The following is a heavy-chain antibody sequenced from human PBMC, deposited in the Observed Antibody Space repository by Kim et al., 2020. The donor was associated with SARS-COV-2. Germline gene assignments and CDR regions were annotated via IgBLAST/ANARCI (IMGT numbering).Heavy chain of an antibody. CDR1: GYTFTSYG. J-gene: IGHJ4*02. CDR2: ISAYNGNT. V-gene: IGHV1-18*01. CDR3: ARCGGSYPAGCRTRRFDY. Sequence: ASVKVSCKASGYTFTSYGISWVRQAPGQGLEWMGWISAYNGNTNYAQKPQGRVTMTTDTSTSTAYMELRSLRSDDAAVYYCARCGGSYPAGCRTRRFDYWGQGTLVTVSS. D-gene: IGHD1-26*01.